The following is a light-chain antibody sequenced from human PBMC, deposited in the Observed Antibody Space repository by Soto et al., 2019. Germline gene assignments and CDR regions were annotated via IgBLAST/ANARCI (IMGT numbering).Light chain of an antibody. Sequence: EIVMTQSPGTVSVSPGEGVTLSCRASESISNNLAWYQQRPGQAPRLLIHDASTRATDIPDRFSGSGSGTDFTLTISSLQSEDFAVYFCQQYHNWPAYTFGQGTKVDIK. CDR2: DAS. CDR1: ESISNN. J-gene: IGKJ2*01. V-gene: IGKV3-15*01. CDR3: QQYHNWPAYT.